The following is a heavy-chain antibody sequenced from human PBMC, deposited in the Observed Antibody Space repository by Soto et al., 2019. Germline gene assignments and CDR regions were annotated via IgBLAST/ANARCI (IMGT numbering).Heavy chain of an antibody. V-gene: IGHV4-34*01. Sequence: SETLSLSCAVYGGSFSGYYWSWIRQPPGKGLEWIGEINHSGSTNYNPSLKSRVTISVDTSKNQFSLKLSSVTAADTAVYYCALEGFLEWLLGVLDYWGQGSLVTGSS. CDR2: INHSGST. CDR1: GGSFSGYY. J-gene: IGHJ4*02. CDR3: ALEGFLEWLLGVLDY. D-gene: IGHD3-3*01.